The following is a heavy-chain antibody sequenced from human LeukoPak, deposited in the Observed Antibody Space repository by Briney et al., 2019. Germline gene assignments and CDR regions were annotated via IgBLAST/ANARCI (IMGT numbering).Heavy chain of an antibody. CDR3: ARGFWSGYFLDY. J-gene: IGHJ4*02. V-gene: IGHV4-59*05. CDR1: GGSISNYF. Sequence: PSETLSLTCTVSGGSISNYFWSWIRQPAGKGLEWIGRIYYSGSTYYNPSLKSRVTISVDTSKNQFSLKLSSVTAADTAVYYCARGFWSGYFLDYWGQGTLVTVSS. CDR2: IYYSGST. D-gene: IGHD3-3*01.